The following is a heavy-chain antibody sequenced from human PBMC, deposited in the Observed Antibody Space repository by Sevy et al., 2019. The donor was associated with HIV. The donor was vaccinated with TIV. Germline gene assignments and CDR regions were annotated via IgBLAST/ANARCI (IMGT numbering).Heavy chain of an antibody. D-gene: IGHD3-22*01. CDR1: GFTFSNAW. Sequence: GGSLRLSCAASGFTFSNAWMSWVRQAPGKGLEWVGRIKSKTDGGTTDYAAPVKGRLTISRDDSKNTLYLQTNSLKTQDTAVYYCTTDKRRDYDSSGYWGQGAFDIWGQGTMVTVSS. J-gene: IGHJ3*02. V-gene: IGHV3-15*01. CDR2: IKSKTDGGTT. CDR3: TTDKRRDYDSSGYWGQGAFDI.